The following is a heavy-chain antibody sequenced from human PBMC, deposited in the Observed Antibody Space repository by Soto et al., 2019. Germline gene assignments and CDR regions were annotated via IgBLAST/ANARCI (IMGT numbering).Heavy chain of an antibody. Sequence: PGGSLRLSFEVSGLTFSRYVRTWVRRPTFKGLAWVLGISGSGGTPYYADSVKGPFTISRDNSKDTLYLQMSSLRVEDTAIYYCAKDGGGLSSSAVRPLGASDCWGQGTLVTVSS. CDR1: GLTFSRYV. D-gene: IGHD3-10*01. CDR3: AKDGGGLSSSAVRPLGASDC. J-gene: IGHJ4*02. V-gene: IGHV3-23*01. CDR2: ISGSGGTP.